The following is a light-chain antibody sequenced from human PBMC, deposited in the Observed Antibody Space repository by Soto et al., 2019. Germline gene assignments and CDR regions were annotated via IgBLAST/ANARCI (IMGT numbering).Light chain of an antibody. CDR1: SGSVSTTYY. CDR2: STN. Sequence: QTVVTQESSFSVSPGGTVTLTCGLTSGSVSTTYYPSWYQQTPGQAPRTLIYSTNIRSSGVPDRFSGSILGNKAALTITGAQADDESDYHCMLYMGGGLVVFGGGTQVTVL. CDR3: MLYMGGGLVV. J-gene: IGLJ2*01. V-gene: IGLV8-61*01.